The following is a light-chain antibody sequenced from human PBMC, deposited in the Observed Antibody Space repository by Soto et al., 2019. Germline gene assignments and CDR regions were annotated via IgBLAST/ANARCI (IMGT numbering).Light chain of an antibody. CDR1: QSISSW. V-gene: IGKV1-5*03. CDR2: KAS. Sequence: DIQMTQSPYTLSASVGDRVTITCRASQSISSWLAWYQQKPGKAPKLLIYKASSLESGVPSRFSGSGSGTEFTLTISSLQPDDCATYYSQQYNSYPSCGGGTKVEIK. CDR3: QQYNSYPS. J-gene: IGKJ4*01.